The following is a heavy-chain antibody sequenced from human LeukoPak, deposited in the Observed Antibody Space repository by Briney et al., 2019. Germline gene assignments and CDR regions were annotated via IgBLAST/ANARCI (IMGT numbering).Heavy chain of an antibody. D-gene: IGHD3-10*01. CDR2: ISYDGNHK. Sequence: GGSLRLSCAASGFTFSKDAKHWVRQAPGEGLVGVAVISYDGNHKYSADSVKGRFTISRDNSKSTLHLQMIRLRVEDTALYYCVRDGVRDIPGVITIRYDYWGQGTLVTVSS. CDR3: VRDGVRDIPGVITIRYDY. V-gene: IGHV3-30-3*01. CDR1: GFTFSKDA. J-gene: IGHJ4*02.